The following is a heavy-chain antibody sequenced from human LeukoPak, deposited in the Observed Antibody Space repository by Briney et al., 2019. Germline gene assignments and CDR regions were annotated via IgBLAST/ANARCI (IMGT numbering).Heavy chain of an antibody. D-gene: IGHD3-22*01. CDR1: GFTFSDYY. CDR3: AGRDYYDSSGYYYGFDY. V-gene: IGHV3-11*04. CDR2: ISSSGSTI. J-gene: IGHJ4*02. Sequence: GGSLRLSCAASGFTFSDYYMSRIRQAPGKGLEWVSYISSSGSTIYYADSVKGRFTISRDNAKNSLYLQMNSLRAEDTAVYYCAGRDYYDSSGYYYGFDYWGQGTLVTVSS.